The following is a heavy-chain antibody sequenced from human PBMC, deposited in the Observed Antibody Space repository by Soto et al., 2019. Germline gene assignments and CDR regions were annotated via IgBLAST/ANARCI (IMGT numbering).Heavy chain of an antibody. CDR2: IYYIGST. D-gene: IGHD2-15*01. Sequence: HVQLPESGPGLVKPSETLSLTCTVSGCSVRSGIGYWRWLRQPPGNGLEWIGFIYYIGSTNYNPSRKSRVTISLDTSKPPFSLELISVTAADKDVSYCPTGDRSRGNADNDYWGKGTLDPVSS. CDR3: PTGDRSRGNADNDY. CDR1: GCSVRSGIGY. J-gene: IGHJ4*02. V-gene: IGHV4-61*01.